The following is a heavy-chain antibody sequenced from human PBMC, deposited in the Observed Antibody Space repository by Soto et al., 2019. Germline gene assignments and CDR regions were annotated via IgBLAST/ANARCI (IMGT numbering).Heavy chain of an antibody. CDR2: ISGSGGST. CDR1: GFTFSSYA. V-gene: IGHV3-23*01. CDR3: AKDALGYCSSTSCYLGDFDY. D-gene: IGHD2-2*01. Sequence: PGGSLRLSCAASGFTFSSYAMSWVRQAPGKGLEWVSAISGSGGSTYYADSVKGRFTISRDNSKNTLYLQMNSLRAEDTAVYYSAKDALGYCSSTSCYLGDFDYWGQGTLVTVSS. J-gene: IGHJ4*02.